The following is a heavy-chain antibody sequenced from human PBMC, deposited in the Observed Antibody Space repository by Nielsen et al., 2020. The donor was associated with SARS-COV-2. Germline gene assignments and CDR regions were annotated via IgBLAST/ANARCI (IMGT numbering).Heavy chain of an antibody. Sequence: GGSLRLSCAASGFTFSRSWMSWVRQAPGKGLAWVANIKQDGSEKYYVDSVKGRFTISRDNAKNSLSLQMNSLRAEDTAVYYCARDGGGYADYWGQGTLVTVSS. CDR3: ARDGGGYADY. CDR1: GFTFSRSW. D-gene: IGHD5-12*01. V-gene: IGHV3-7*01. CDR2: IKQDGSEK. J-gene: IGHJ4*02.